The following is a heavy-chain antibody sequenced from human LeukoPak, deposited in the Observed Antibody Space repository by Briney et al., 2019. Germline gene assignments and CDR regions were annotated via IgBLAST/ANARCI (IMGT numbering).Heavy chain of an antibody. V-gene: IGHV3-7*01. CDR1: GFTVSSNY. CDR3: ASEWDPYYDYVWGSYRFSAY. Sequence: GGSLRLSCAASGFTVSSNYMSWVRQAPGKGLEWVANIKQDGSEKYYVDSVKGRFTISRDNAKNSLYLQMNSLRAEDTAVYYCASEWDPYYDYVWGSYRFSAYWGQGTLVTVSS. CDR2: IKQDGSEK. D-gene: IGHD3-16*02. J-gene: IGHJ4*02.